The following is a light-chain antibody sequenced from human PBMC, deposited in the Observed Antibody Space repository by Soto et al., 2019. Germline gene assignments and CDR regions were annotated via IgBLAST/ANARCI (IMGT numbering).Light chain of an antibody. V-gene: IGKV3-15*01. J-gene: IGKJ2*01. Sequence: EIVMTQSPATLSVSPGERATLSCRASQTVSSNLAWYQQKPGQAPKLLIYSASTRATGIPARFSGSGSGTEFTLTISSLESEDFAVYFCQQYDNWPPYTFGQGTKVDFK. CDR1: QTVSSN. CDR2: SAS. CDR3: QQYDNWPPYT.